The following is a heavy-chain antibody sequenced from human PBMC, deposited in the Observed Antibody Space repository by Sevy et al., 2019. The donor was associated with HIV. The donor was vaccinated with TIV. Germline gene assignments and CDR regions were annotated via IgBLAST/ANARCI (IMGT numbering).Heavy chain of an antibody. D-gene: IGHD2-21*02. CDR3: ARERSCGGDCYYFDY. CDR1: GLNFDDYG. Sequence: GESLRLSCAASGLNFDDYGMSWVRQAPGKGLEWVSAINWNGVGTSYADSVKGRFTISRDNAKNSLYVQMNSLRAEDTALYYCARERSCGGDCYYFDYWGQGTLVTVSS. J-gene: IGHJ4*02. V-gene: IGHV3-20*04. CDR2: INWNGVGT.